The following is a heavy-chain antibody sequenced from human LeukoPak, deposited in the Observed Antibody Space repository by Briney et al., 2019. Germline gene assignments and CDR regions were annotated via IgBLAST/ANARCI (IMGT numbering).Heavy chain of an antibody. CDR2: IRYDGSNK. Sequence: GGSLRLSCAASGFTFSNYGMHWVRQAPGKGLEWVAFIRYDGSNKYYADSVKGRFTISRDNSKNTLYLQMNSLRVEDTAVYYCAKEAGYSYGYYFDYWGQGTLVTVSS. CDR1: GFTFSNYG. V-gene: IGHV3-30*02. D-gene: IGHD5-18*01. CDR3: AKEAGYSYGYYFDY. J-gene: IGHJ4*02.